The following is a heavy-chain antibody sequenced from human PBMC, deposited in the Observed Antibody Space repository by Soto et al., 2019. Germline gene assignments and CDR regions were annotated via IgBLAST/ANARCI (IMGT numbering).Heavy chain of an antibody. D-gene: IGHD4-17*01. CDR1: GGSISSGGYY. J-gene: IGHJ4*02. CDR3: ARGPRQEYGGKFFDY. CDR2: IYYSGST. V-gene: IGHV4-31*03. Sequence: QVQLQESGPGLVKPSQTLSLTCTVSGGSISSGGYYWSWIRQHPGKGLEWIGSIYYSGSTYYNSSLKSRLTMSGDTSTNQFSLKLSSVTAADTAVYYCARGPRQEYGGKFFDYWGQGTLVTVSS.